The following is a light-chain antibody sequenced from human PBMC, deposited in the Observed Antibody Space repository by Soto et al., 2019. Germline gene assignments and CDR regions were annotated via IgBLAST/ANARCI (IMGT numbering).Light chain of an antibody. CDR1: QSISRS. CDR2: GAS. CDR3: QQYGNTPWA. V-gene: IGKV3-20*01. J-gene: IGKJ1*01. Sequence: EIVLTQSPATLSLSPGERATLSCRASQSISRSLAWYQQKPGQAPRLLIYGASTRATGIPARFSGSGSGTDFTLTISRLEPEDFAVYYCQQYGNTPWAFGQGTKVDIK.